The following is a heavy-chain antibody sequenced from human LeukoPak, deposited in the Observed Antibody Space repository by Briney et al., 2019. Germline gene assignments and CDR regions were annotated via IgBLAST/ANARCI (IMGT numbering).Heavy chain of an antibody. V-gene: IGHV4-61*02. D-gene: IGHD1-1*01. J-gene: IGHJ4*02. CDR1: GGSISSGSYY. CDR3: ARDAGAGTTRYFEY. Sequence: SETLSLTCTVSGGSISSGSYYWSWIRQPAGKGLEWIGRIYTSGSTNYNPSLKSRVTISVDTSKNQFSLKLSSVTAADTAVYYCARDAGAGTTRYFEYWGQGTLVTVSS. CDR2: IYTSGST.